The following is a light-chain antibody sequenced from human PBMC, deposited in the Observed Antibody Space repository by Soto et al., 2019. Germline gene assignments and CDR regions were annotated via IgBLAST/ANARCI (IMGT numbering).Light chain of an antibody. V-gene: IGKV1-9*01. Sequence: DIQLTQSPSFLSASVGDRVTITCRASQGINSYLAWYQQKPGKAPQLLIYGASTLQGGVPSRFSGSGSGTEFTLTISSLQPEDFATYYCQQLHSYPRTFGQGTKVEIK. CDR1: QGINSY. CDR2: GAS. CDR3: QQLHSYPRT. J-gene: IGKJ1*01.